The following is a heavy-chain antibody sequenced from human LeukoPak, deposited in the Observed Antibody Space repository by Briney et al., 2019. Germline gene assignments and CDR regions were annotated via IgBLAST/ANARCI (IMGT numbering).Heavy chain of an antibody. CDR3: VEGIAAAGLIY. Sequence: SETLSLTCAVYGGSFSGYYWSWIRQPPGKGLEWIGEINHSGSTNYNPSLKSRVTISVDTSKNQFSLKLSSVTAADSAVYYCVEGIAAAGLIYWGQGTLVSVSS. CDR2: INHSGST. CDR1: GGSFSGYY. V-gene: IGHV4-34*01. J-gene: IGHJ4*02. D-gene: IGHD6-13*01.